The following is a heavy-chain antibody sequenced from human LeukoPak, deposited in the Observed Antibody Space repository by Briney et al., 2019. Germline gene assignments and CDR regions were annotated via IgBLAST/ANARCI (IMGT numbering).Heavy chain of an antibody. CDR2: ISYDGSNK. CDR3: AKAPEEFYPVAGER. D-gene: IGHD6-19*01. Sequence: GGSLRLSCAASGFTFSSYGMHWARQAPGKGLEWVAVISYDGSNKYYADSVKGRFTISRDNSKNTLYLQMNSLRAEDTAVYYCAKAPEEFYPVAGERWGQGTLVTVSS. J-gene: IGHJ4*02. CDR1: GFTFSSYG. V-gene: IGHV3-30*18.